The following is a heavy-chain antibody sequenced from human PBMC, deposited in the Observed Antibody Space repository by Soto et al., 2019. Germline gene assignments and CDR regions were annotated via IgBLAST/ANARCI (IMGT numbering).Heavy chain of an antibody. CDR3: AREGVAAPYYYYGMDV. D-gene: IGHD2-15*01. Sequence: SETLSLTCTVSGDSIRSYYCIWGRHPPLKGLEWIGYISYTGSTHYNPSLKSRVTISADTSKNQFSLKLSSVTTADTALYYCAREGVAAPYYYYGMDVWGQGSTVTVSS. V-gene: IGHV4-59*01. CDR1: GDSIRSYY. CDR2: ISYTGST. J-gene: IGHJ6*02.